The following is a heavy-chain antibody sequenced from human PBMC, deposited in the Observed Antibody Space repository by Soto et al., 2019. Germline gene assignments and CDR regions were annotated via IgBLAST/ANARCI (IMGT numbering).Heavy chain of an antibody. Sequence: GGSLRLSCAASGFTFSSYSMNWVRQAPGKGLEWVSYISSSSSTIYYADSVKGRFTISRDNAKNSLYLQMNSLRAEDTAVYYCARHPERIAEIGWFDPWGQGTQVTVSS. CDR2: ISSSSSTI. V-gene: IGHV3-48*01. D-gene: IGHD6-13*01. J-gene: IGHJ5*02. CDR3: ARHPERIAEIGWFDP. CDR1: GFTFSSYS.